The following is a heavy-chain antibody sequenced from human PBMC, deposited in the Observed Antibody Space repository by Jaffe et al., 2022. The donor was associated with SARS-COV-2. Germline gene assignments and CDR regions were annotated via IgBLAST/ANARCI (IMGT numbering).Heavy chain of an antibody. D-gene: IGHD3-22*01. V-gene: IGHV3-53*02. CDR2: IYSGGST. CDR3: ARVGSSGSLGNYFDC. J-gene: IGHJ4*02. Sequence: EVQLVETGGGLIQPGGSLRLFCAASGFTVSNNFVSWVRRAPGKGLEWVSIIYSGGSTYYADSVKGRFTISRDNSKNTVYLQMNSLSADDTAVYYCARVGSSGSLGNYFDCWGQGTLVTVSS. CDR1: GFTVSNNF.